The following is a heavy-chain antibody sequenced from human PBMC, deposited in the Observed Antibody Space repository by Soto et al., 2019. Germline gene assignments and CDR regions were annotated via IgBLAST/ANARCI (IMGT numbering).Heavy chain of an antibody. Sequence: QVQLVQSGAEVKKPGSSVKVSCKAPGGTFSSYAISWVRQAPGQGLEWMGGIIPIFGTANYAQKFQGRVTITADESTSTGYMELSSQRSEATAGYYCARSQGGSSSLDIYYYYYYGMDVWGQGTTVTVSS. CDR2: IIPIFGTA. CDR1: GGTFSSYA. CDR3: ARSQGGSSSLDIYYYYYYGMDV. J-gene: IGHJ6*02. D-gene: IGHD2-15*01. V-gene: IGHV1-69*01.